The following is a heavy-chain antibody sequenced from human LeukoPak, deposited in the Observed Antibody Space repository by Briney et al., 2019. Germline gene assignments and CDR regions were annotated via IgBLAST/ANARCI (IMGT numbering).Heavy chain of an antibody. CDR1: GYTFSNFG. Sequence: ASVRVSCKTSGYTFSNFGVAWVRQAPGQGLEWMGGIIPIFGTANYAQKFQGRVTITADESTSTAYMELSSLRSEDTAVYYCATQSVEMAANEGWFDPWGQGTLVTVSS. CDR3: ATQSVEMAANEGWFDP. D-gene: IGHD5-24*01. J-gene: IGHJ5*02. CDR2: IIPIFGTA. V-gene: IGHV1-69*13.